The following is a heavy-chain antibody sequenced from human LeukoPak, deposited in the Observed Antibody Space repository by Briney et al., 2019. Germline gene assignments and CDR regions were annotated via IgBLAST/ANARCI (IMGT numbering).Heavy chain of an antibody. CDR2: INPNSGDT. CDR1: GYTFTSYG. V-gene: IGHV1-2*02. CDR3: ARDLTGSGSEIY. D-gene: IGHD3-10*01. Sequence: ASVKVSCKASGYTFTSYGISWVRQAPGQGLEWMGWINPNSGDTNYAQKLQGRVTMARDTSINTAYMELSRLRSDDTAVYYCARDLTGSGSEIYWGQGTLVTVSS. J-gene: IGHJ4*02.